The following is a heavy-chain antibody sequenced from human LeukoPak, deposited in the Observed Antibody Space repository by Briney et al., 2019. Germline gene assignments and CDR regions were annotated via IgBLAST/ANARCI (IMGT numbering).Heavy chain of an antibody. CDR2: IWSGASAG. CDR1: GFSLSDYG. J-gene: IGHJ6*03. V-gene: IGHV3-33*01. D-gene: IGHD1-1*01. Sequence: GGSLRLSCTAFGFSLSDYGMHWVRQAPGKGLEWVALIWSGASAGFYADSVKGRFTISRDGSRNTMYLQMDSLRAEDTAVYHCARDIWNDGNYYMDVWGKGTTVTVSS. CDR3: ARDIWNDGNYYMDV.